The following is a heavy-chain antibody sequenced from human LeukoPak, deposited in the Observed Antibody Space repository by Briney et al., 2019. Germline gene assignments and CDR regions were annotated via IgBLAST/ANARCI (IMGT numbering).Heavy chain of an antibody. Sequence: SETLSLTCSVSGGSIKSSTYYWVWIRQAPGKGLEWIGNIYYSGSIYYNPSLNSRVTISVDTSKNQFSLKLSSVTAADTAVYYCARDIPKKWPSPFDIWGQGTMVTVSS. CDR1: GGSIKSSTYY. CDR2: IYYSGSI. D-gene: IGHD5-12*01. CDR3: ARDIPKKWPSPFDI. V-gene: IGHV4-39*07. J-gene: IGHJ3*02.